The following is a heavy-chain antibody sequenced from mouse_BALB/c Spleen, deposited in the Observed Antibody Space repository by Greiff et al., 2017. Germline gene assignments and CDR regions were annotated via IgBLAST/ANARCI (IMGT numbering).Heavy chain of an antibody. D-gene: IGHD6-1*01. CDR2: IYPGSGST. Sequence: QVQLQQPGAELVKPGTSVKLSCKASGYNFTSYWINWVKLRPGQGLEWIGDIYPGSGSTNYNEKFKSKATLTVDTSSSPAYMQLSSLASEDSALYYLAREDSGPYYFDYWGQGTTLTVSS. V-gene: IGHV1-55*01. CDR1: GYNFTSYW. J-gene: IGHJ2*01. CDR3: AREDSGPYYFDY.